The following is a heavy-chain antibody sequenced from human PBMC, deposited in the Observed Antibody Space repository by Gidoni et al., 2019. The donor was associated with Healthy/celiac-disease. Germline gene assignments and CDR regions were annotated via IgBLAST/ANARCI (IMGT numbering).Heavy chain of an antibody. V-gene: IGHV3-48*04. J-gene: IGHJ4*02. CDR1: GFTFSSYS. D-gene: IGHD2-2*01. CDR2: ISSSSSTI. Sequence: EVQLVESGGDLVQPGGSLRLSCAASGFTFSSYSMNWVRQAPGKGLEWVSYISSSSSTIYYADSVKGRFTISRDNAKNSLYLQMNSLRAEDTAVYYCARQRDIVVVPAAPPDYWGQGTLVTVSS. CDR3: ARQRDIVVVPAAPPDY.